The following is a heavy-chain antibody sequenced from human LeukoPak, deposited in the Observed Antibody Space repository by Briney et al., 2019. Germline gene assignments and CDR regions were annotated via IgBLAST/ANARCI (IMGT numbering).Heavy chain of an antibody. D-gene: IGHD4-11*01. J-gene: IGHJ4*02. CDR3: ARDQDYPLPRFDS. V-gene: IGHV1-46*01. CDR2: TDPSGGGT. CDR1: GYTFITYY. Sequence: ASVKVSCKASGYTFITYYMHWVRQAPGQGLEWMGITDPSGGGTTYAQKFQGRVTVTRDTSTSTVYMELSSLRSDDTAVYYCARDQDYPLPRFDSWGQGTLVTVSS.